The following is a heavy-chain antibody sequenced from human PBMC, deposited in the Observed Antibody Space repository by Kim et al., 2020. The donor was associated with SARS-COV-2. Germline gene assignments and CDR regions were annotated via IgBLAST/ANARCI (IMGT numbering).Heavy chain of an antibody. CDR2: IYYSGST. CDR3: AGPATGTYYYYYGMDV. J-gene: IGHJ6*02. Sequence: SETLSLTCTVSGGSISSSSYYWGWIRQPPGKGLEWIGSIYYSGSTYYNPSLKSRVTISVDTSKNQFSLKLSSVTAADTAVYYCAGPATGTYYYYYGMDVWGQGTTVTVSS. V-gene: IGHV4-39*01. D-gene: IGHD1-1*01. CDR1: GGSISSSSYY.